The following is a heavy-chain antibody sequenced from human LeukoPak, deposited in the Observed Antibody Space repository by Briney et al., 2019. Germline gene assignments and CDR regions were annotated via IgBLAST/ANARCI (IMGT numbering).Heavy chain of an antibody. D-gene: IGHD3-10*01. CDR1: GYSIGSGFL. V-gene: IGHV4-38-2*01. Sequence: SETLSLTCLVSGYSIGSGFLWGWIRQPPGKGLQWIASIYHSATTYYNPSLASRVTISLHTSKSLFSLKLTSVTAADTAVYYCARLFDGSGTYVDYWGQGHLVSVSS. CDR3: ARLFDGSGTYVDY. J-gene: IGHJ4*02. CDR2: IYHSATT.